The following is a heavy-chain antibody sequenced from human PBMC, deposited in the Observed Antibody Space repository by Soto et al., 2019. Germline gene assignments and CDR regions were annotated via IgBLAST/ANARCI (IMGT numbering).Heavy chain of an antibody. Sequence: QVQLVQSGAEVKKPGSSVKVSCKASGGTFSSYAITWVRQAPGQGLEWMGGIIPIFGTANYAQKFQGRVTITADESPSIADMELRSLRSDDTAVYYCARAGYCSSTSCYLDDYYYYYGMDVWGQGTTVTV. CDR2: IIPIFGTA. CDR1: GGTFSSYA. J-gene: IGHJ6*02. V-gene: IGHV1-69*01. D-gene: IGHD2-2*01. CDR3: ARAGYCSSTSCYLDDYYYYYGMDV.